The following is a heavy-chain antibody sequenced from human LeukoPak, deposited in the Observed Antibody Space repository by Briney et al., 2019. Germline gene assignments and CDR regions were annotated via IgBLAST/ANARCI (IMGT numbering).Heavy chain of an antibody. V-gene: IGHV3-21*01. J-gene: IGHJ4*02. CDR2: ISSSSSYI. CDR1: GFTFSSYN. CDR3: ARGGGDYGANLDY. Sequence: GGSLRLSCAASGFTFSSYNMNWVRQAPGKGLEWVSSISSSSSYIYYADSVKGRFTISRDNAKNSLYLQMNSLRAEDTAVYYCARGGGDYGANLDYWGQGTLVTVSS. D-gene: IGHD4-17*01.